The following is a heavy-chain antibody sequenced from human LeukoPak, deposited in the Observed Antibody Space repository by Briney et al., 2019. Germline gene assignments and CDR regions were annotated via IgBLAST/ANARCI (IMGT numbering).Heavy chain of an antibody. V-gene: IGHV1-8*03. CDR1: GYTFTGYY. CDR2: INPNSGNT. CDR3: ARGSYYFDY. D-gene: IGHD6-6*01. J-gene: IGHJ4*02. Sequence: GSVKVSCKASGYTFTGYYMHWVRQAPGQGLEWMGWINPNSGNTGYAQKFQGRVTITRNTSISTAYMELSSLRSEDTAVYYCARGSYYFDYWGQGTLVTASS.